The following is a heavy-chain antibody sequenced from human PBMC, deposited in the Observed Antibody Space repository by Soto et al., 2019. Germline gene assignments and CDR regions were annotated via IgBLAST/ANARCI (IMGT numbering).Heavy chain of an antibody. CDR3: GRGDGSTLYGMDV. Sequence: QVQLVQSGAEVQKPGASVKVSCKASGYTFTSYYMHWVRQAPGHGLEWMGVINPNSGGTNYAQKFQGRATITRDTSTSRVYMEVSRLRSEDTAVYYCGRGDGSTLYGMDVWGQGTTVTVSS. J-gene: IGHJ6*02. CDR2: INPNSGGT. D-gene: IGHD2-15*01. V-gene: IGHV1-46*01. CDR1: GYTFTSYY.